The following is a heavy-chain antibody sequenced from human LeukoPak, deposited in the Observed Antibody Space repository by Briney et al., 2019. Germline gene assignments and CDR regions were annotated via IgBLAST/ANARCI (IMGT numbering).Heavy chain of an antibody. CDR3: ARSYDILTGYFDY. Sequence: QPGGSLRLSCAASGFTFSGSAMHWVRQASGKGLEWVGRIRSKANSYATAYAASVKGRFTISRDNSKNTLYLQMNSLRAEDTAVYYCARSYDILTGYFDYWGQGILVTVSS. D-gene: IGHD3-9*01. J-gene: IGHJ4*02. CDR1: GFTFSGSA. CDR2: IRSKANSYAT. V-gene: IGHV3-73*01.